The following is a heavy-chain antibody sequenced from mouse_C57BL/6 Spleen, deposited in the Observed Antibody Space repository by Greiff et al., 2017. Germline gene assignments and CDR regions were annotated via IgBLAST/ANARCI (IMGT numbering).Heavy chain of an antibody. J-gene: IGHJ3*01. Sequence: EVQRVESGGGLVQPGGSLSLSCAASGFTFTDYYMSWVRQPPGKALEWLGFIRNKANGYTTEYSASVKGRFTISGDNSQSILYLQMNALRAEDSASYYCARYKGYSFAYWGQGTLVTVSA. CDR1: GFTFTDYY. V-gene: IGHV7-3*01. CDR2: IRNKANGYTT. CDR3: ARYKGYSFAY.